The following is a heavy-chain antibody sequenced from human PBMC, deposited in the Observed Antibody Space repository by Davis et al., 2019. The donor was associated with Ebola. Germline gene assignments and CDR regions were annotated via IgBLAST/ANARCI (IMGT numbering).Heavy chain of an antibody. CDR3: ARDRGMIAAAGTVDY. V-gene: IGHV1-18*01. Sequence: ASVKVSCKASGGTFSSYAISWVRQAPGQGLEWMGWISAYNGNTNYAQKLQGRVTMTTNTSTSTAYMGLRSLRSDDTAVYYCARDRGMIAAAGTVDYWGQGTLVTVSS. J-gene: IGHJ4*02. CDR1: GGTFSSYA. D-gene: IGHD6-13*01. CDR2: ISAYNGNT.